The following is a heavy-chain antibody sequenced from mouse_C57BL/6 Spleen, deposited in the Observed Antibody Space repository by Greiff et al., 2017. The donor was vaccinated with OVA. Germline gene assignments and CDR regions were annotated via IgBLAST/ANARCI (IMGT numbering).Heavy chain of an antibody. Sequence: EVQVVESGEGLVKPGGSLTLSCAASGFTFSSYAMSWVRQTPEKRLEWVAYISSGGDYIYYADTVKGRFTISRDNAKNTLYLQKSSLKTEDTAVYYCTRGYNNWYYDVWGTGTTVTVSS. CDR1: GFTFSSYA. J-gene: IGHJ1*03. D-gene: IGHD2-2*01. V-gene: IGHV5-9-1*02. CDR2: ISSGGDYI. CDR3: TRGYNNWYYDV.